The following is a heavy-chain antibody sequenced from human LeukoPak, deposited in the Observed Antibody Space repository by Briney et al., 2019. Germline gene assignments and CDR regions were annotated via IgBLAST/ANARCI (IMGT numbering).Heavy chain of an antibody. J-gene: IGHJ6*03. V-gene: IGHV4-34*01. CDR2: INHSGST. D-gene: IGHD3-10*01. Sequence: SETLSLTCAVYGGSFSGYYWSWIRQPPGKGLEWIGEINHSGSTNYNPSLKSRVTISVDTSKDQFSLKLSSVTAADTAVYYCARGKVVRGVIIKKNYYYMDVWGKGTTVTISS. CDR3: ARGKVVRGVIIKKNYYYMDV. CDR1: GGSFSGYY.